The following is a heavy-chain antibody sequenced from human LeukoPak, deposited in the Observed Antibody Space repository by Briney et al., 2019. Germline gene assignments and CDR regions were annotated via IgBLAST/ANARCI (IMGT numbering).Heavy chain of an antibody. J-gene: IGHJ3*02. D-gene: IGHD3-10*02. Sequence: PGGSLRLSCAASGFTFSSYSMNWVRQAPGKGLEWVSSISSSSSYIYYADSVKGRFTSSRDNAEDSLYLQMNSLRAEDTAVYYCARFGARFGEFWAFDIWGQGTMVTVSS. CDR3: ARFGARFGEFWAFDI. CDR1: GFTFSSYS. V-gene: IGHV3-21*04. CDR2: ISSSSSYI.